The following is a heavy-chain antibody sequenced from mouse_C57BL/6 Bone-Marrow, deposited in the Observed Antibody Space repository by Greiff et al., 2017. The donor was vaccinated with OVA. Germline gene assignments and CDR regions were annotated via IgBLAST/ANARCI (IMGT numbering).Heavy chain of an antibody. CDR1: GYTFTSYW. V-gene: IGHV1-64*01. CDR2: ILPNSGST. CDR3: ARSTYSSPRFDY. Sequence: QVQLQQPGAELVKPGASVKLSCKASGYTFTSYWMPWVKQRPGQGLEWIGMILPNSGSTNYNEKFKSKATLTVDKSSSTAYMQLSSLTSEDSAVYYCARSTYSSPRFDYWGQGTTLTVSS. D-gene: IGHD2-12*01. J-gene: IGHJ2*01.